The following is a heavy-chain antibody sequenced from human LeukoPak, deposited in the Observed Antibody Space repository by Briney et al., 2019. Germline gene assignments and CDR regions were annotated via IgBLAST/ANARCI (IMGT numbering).Heavy chain of an antibody. V-gene: IGHV3-48*01. Sequence: GGSLRLSCAASGFTFSSFSMNWVRQAPGKGLEWLSYISASSSTIYYADSVKGRFTISRDNAKNSLYLQMSSLRAEDTAVYYCARGFVGSSGYSPFQHWGQGNLVTVSS. CDR1: GFTFSSFS. J-gene: IGHJ1*01. D-gene: IGHD3-22*01. CDR3: ARGFVGSSGYSPFQH. CDR2: ISASSSTI.